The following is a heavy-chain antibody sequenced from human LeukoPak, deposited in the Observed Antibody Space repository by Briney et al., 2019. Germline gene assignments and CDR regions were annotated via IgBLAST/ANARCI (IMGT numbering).Heavy chain of an antibody. CDR3: AGICGVAATPFDY. Sequence: SETLSLTCTVSGYSISSGYYWGWIRPPPGKGLEWIGSIYHSGSPYYNPSLKSRDTRSVDTSKNQFSLKLSSVTAADTAVYYCAGICGVAATPFDYWGQGTLVTVSS. J-gene: IGHJ4*02. V-gene: IGHV4-38-2*02. D-gene: IGHD2-15*01. CDR2: IYHSGSP. CDR1: GYSISSGYY.